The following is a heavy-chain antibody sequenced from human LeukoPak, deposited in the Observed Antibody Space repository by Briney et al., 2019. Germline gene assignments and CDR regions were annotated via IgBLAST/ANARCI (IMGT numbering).Heavy chain of an antibody. CDR1: GYTFTSYY. CDR2: INPSGGST. J-gene: IGHJ6*02. V-gene: IGHV1-46*01. Sequence: ASVTVSCKASGYTFTSYYMHWVRQAPGQGLEWMGIINPSGGSTSYAQKFQGRVTMTRDTSTSTVYMELSSLRSEDTAVYYCARNTGGYDSSGYWSPYGMDVWGQGTTVTVSS. CDR3: ARNTGGYDSSGYWSPYGMDV. D-gene: IGHD3-22*01.